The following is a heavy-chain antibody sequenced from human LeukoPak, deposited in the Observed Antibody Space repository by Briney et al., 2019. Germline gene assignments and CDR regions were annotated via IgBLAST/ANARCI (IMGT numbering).Heavy chain of an antibody. CDR3: AREEQQLADY. V-gene: IGHV3-11*01. D-gene: IGHD6-13*01. Sequence: GGSLRLSCAASGFTFSDYYMSWIRQAPGKGLEWVSYISNSGSTKYYADSVMGRFTISRDNAKKSLYLEMNSLRAEDTAVYCCAREEQQLADYWGQGTLVSVSS. CDR2: ISNSGSTK. CDR1: GFTFSDYY. J-gene: IGHJ4*02.